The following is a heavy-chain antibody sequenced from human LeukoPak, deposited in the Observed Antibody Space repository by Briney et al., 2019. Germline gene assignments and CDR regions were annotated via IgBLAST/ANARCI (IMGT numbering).Heavy chain of an antibody. J-gene: IGHJ5*02. V-gene: IGHV1-8*01. CDR3: ARGRVRGVYNWFDP. CDR2: VNPNSGNT. D-gene: IGHD3-10*01. Sequence: ASVKVSCKASGYTFTSYDINWVRQATGQGLEWMGWVNPNSGNTGYAQKFQGRVTMTRNTSISTAYMELSSLRSEDTAVYYCARGRVRGVYNWFDPWGQGTLVTVSS. CDR1: GYTFTSYD.